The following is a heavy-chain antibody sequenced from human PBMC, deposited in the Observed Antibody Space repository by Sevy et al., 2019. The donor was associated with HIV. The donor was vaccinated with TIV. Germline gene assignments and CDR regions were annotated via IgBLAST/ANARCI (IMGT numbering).Heavy chain of an antibody. CDR2: FDPQDVKT. Sequence: ASVKVSCKVSGYTLTKLSIDWVRQAPGKALEWMGEFDPQDVKTISSQRFQGSLTMTVATSTDTAYMELSSLTFEDTAAYYCTPAGLRYFSGSSSYQGDWFDPWGQGTLVTVSS. CDR1: GYTLTKLS. CDR3: TPAGLRYFSGSSSYQGDWFDP. V-gene: IGHV1-24*01. D-gene: IGHD2-15*01. J-gene: IGHJ5*02.